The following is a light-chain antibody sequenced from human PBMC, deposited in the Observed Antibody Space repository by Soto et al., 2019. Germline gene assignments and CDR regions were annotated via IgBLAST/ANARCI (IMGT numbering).Light chain of an antibody. Sequence: EIVLTQSPVTLSVSPGEWATLSCRASQSVRSNLAWYQQKPGQAPRLLIYGASTRATGIPARFSGSGSGTEFTLTISSLQSEDFAVYYCQQYNTWPRTFGQGTKVEIK. CDR2: GAS. CDR1: QSVRSN. V-gene: IGKV3-15*01. J-gene: IGKJ1*01. CDR3: QQYNTWPRT.